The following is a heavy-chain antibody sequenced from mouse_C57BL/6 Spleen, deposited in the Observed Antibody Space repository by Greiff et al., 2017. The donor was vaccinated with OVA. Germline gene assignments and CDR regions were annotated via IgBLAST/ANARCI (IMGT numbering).Heavy chain of an antibody. CDR1: GYTFTGYS. V-gene: IGHV1-22*01. J-gene: IGHJ4*01. Sequence: VHLQQSGPELVKPGASVKMSCKASGYTFTGYSMPWVKQSHGRSLEWIGYINPNSGGTSYKQKFKGKATLTVNKSSSTAYMQLRSLTSEDSAVYYCATGGDYFDYWGQGTTVTVSS. CDR3: ATGGDYFDY. D-gene: IGHD1-1*01. CDR2: INPNSGGT.